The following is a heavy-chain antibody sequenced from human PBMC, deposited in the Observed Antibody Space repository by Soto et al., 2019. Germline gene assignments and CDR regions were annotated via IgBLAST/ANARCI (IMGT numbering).Heavy chain of an antibody. CDR2: ISSSDSI. J-gene: IGHJ4*02. V-gene: IGHV3-11*01. Sequence: PGGSLRLSCAASGFTFSDYYMSWIRQAPGKGLEWVSYISSSDSIYYADSVKGRFTISRDNAKNSVYLQMNSLRAEDTAVYYCARVLGYYDSSGYLDYWGQGSLVTVSS. CDR1: GFTFSDYY. CDR3: ARVLGYYDSSGYLDY. D-gene: IGHD3-22*01.